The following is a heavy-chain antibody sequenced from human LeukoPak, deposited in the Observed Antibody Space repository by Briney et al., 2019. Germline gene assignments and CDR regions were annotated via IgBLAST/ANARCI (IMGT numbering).Heavy chain of an antibody. CDR3: AKGSFTVTYTSFDY. CDR2: ISWNNDSI. J-gene: IGHJ4*02. V-gene: IGHV3-9*01. CDR1: GFTFDDYA. D-gene: IGHD4-11*01. Sequence: GGSLRLSCAASGFTFDDYAVHWVRQAPGKGLEWVSGISWNNDSIGYADSVKGRFTIYRDNAKNSLYLQMNSLRAEDTALYYCAKGSFTVTYTSFDYWGQGTLVTVSS.